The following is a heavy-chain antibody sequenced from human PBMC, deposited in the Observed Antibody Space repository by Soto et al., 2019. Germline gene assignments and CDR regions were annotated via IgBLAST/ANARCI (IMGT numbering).Heavy chain of an antibody. CDR3: ARAPIYYDSSGYYYLFDY. CDR2: IYYSGST. CDR1: GGSVSSGSYY. Sequence: PSETLSLTCTVSGGSVSSGSYYWSWIRQPPGKGLEWIGYIYYSGSTNYNPSLKSRVTISVDTSKNQFSLKLSSVTAADTAVYYCARAPIYYDSSGYYYLFDYWGQGTLVTVSS. D-gene: IGHD3-22*01. J-gene: IGHJ4*02. V-gene: IGHV4-61*01.